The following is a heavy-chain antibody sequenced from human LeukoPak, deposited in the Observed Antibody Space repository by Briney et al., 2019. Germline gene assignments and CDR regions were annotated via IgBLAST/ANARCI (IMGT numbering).Heavy chain of an antibody. CDR3: AKDPSDLGGSGSNNYFDC. CDR2: IWYDGSNK. CDR1: GFTFSSYG. J-gene: IGHJ4*02. Sequence: GGSLRLSCAASGFTFSSYGMHWVRQAPGKGLEWVAVIWYDGSNKYYADSVKGRFTISRDNSKNTLYLQMNSLRAEDTAVYYCAKDPSDLGGSGSNNYFDCWGQGTLVTVSS. D-gene: IGHD3-10*01. V-gene: IGHV3-33*06.